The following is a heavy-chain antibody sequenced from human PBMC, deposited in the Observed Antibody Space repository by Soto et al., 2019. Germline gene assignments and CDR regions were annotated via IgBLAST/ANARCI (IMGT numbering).Heavy chain of an antibody. CDR1: GFTFSNAC. CDR3: NTDTVVVPAALDY. Sequence: GGSLRLSCAASGFTFSNACMSWVRQAPGKGLEWVGRIKSKTDGGTTDYAAPVKGRFTISRDDSKSTLYLQMNSLRTEDTDVYYCNTDTVVVPAALDYWGEGTLVTVSA. CDR2: IKSKTDGGTT. V-gene: IGHV3-15*01. D-gene: IGHD2-2*01. J-gene: IGHJ4*02.